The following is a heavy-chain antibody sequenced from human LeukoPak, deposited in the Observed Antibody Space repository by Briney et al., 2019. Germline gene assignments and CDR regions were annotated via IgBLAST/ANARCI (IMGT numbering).Heavy chain of an antibody. Sequence: GGSLRLSCEASGFTFSNFWMTWVRQAPGKGLEWVANKDQDGSKKYYVDSVKGRFTISRDNARNSLYLQMNSLRAEDTAVYYCAKVTSQQYRYYYYMDVWGKGTTVTVSS. CDR2: KDQDGSKK. V-gene: IGHV3-7*01. D-gene: IGHD2-2*01. J-gene: IGHJ6*03. CDR1: GFTFSNFW. CDR3: AKVTSQQYRYYYYMDV.